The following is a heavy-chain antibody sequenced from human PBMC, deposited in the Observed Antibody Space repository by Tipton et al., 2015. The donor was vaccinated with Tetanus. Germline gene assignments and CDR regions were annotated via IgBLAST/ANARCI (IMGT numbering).Heavy chain of an antibody. Sequence: SGFTFSSYGMHWVRQAPGKGLEWVTVIWYDGSNKYYADSVKGRFTISRDNSKNTVYLQMNSLRAEDTAVYYCARRGGDFLTGYYDSWGQGTLVTVSS. CDR2: IWYDGSNK. V-gene: IGHV3-33*01. D-gene: IGHD3-9*01. J-gene: IGHJ4*02. CDR3: ARRGGDFLTGYYDS. CDR1: GFTFSSYG.